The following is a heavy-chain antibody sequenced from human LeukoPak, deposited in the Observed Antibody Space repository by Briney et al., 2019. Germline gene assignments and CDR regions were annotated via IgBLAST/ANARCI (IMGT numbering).Heavy chain of an antibody. CDR3: ARGGASSRYFGY. V-gene: IGHV4-59*11. J-gene: IGHJ4*02. CDR2: VSYSGNT. D-gene: IGHD1-26*01. Sequence: SETLSLTCTASGGSISGHFWSWIRQPPGKGLEWIGYVSYSGNTNYNPTFNGRVTISLDTSKSQFSLSLNSVTAADTAVYFCARGGASSRYFGYWGQGTLVTVSS. CDR1: GGSISGHF.